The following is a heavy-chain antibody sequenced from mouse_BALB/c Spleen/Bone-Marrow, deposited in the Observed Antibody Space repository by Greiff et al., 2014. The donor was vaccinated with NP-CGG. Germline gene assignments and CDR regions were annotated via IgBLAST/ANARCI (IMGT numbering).Heavy chain of an antibody. CDR2: ILPGSGSI. Sequence: VKLMESGAELMKPGASVKISCKATGYTFSSYWIEWVKQRPGHGLEWIGEILPGSGSIKYNEKFKCKATFTADTSSNTAYMQLSSLTSEDSAVYYCASRYDTMDYWGQGTSVTVSS. V-gene: IGHV1-9*01. J-gene: IGHJ4*01. CDR1: GYTFSSYW. CDR3: ASRYDTMDY.